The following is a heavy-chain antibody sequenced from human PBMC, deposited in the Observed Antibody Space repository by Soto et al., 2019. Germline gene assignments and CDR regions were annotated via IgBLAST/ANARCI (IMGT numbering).Heavy chain of an antibody. Sequence: PSETQCLTCAVAGGSIRSGGYSWSWIRQPPGKGLEWIGYIYHSGSTYYNPSLKSRVTISVDRSKNQFSLKLSSVTAADTAVYYCARVPGPWGQGTLVTVSS. CDR2: IYHSGST. V-gene: IGHV4-30-2*01. J-gene: IGHJ5*02. CDR1: GGSIRSGGYS. CDR3: ARVPGP.